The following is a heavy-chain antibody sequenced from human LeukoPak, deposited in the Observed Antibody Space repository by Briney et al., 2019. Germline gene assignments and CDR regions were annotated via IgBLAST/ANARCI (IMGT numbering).Heavy chain of an antibody. CDR2: INPSGGST. D-gene: IGHD3-9*01. CDR3: ARPLLRYFDGPREDAFDI. Sequence: ASVKVSCKASGYTFTSYYMHWVRQAPGQGLEWIGIINPSGGSTSYAQKFQGRVTMTRDTSTSTVYMELSSLRSEDTAVYYCARPLLRYFDGPREDAFDIWGQGTMVTVSS. CDR1: GYTFTSYY. J-gene: IGHJ3*02. V-gene: IGHV1-46*01.